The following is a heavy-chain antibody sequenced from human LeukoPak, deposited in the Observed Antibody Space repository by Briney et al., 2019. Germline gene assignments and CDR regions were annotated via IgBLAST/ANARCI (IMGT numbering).Heavy chain of an antibody. CDR3: VRDEVRSGAFDI. CDR2: ISSSGSIT. J-gene: IGHJ3*02. Sequence: GSLRLSCAASGFSLSTFEMNWVRQAPGKGLEWVSYISSSGSITYYADSVKGRFTVSRDNAKNSLYLQMNSLRAEDTAIYYCVRDEVRSGAFDIWGQGTMVTVSS. CDR1: GFSLSTFE. D-gene: IGHD3-10*01. V-gene: IGHV3-48*03.